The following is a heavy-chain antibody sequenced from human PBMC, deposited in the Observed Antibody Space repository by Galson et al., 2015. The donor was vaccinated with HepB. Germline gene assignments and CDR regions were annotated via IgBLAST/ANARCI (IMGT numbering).Heavy chain of an antibody. CDR2: ISSSSSTI. CDR3: ARDPKLSSSWLRVPHWFDP. V-gene: IGHV3-48*02. CDR1: GFTFSSYS. J-gene: IGHJ5*02. Sequence: SLRLSCAASGFTFSSYSMNWVRQAPGKGLEWVSYISSSSSTIYYADSVKGRFTISRDNAKNSLYLQMNSLRDEDTAVYYCARDPKLSSSWLRVPHWFDPWGQGTLVTVSS. D-gene: IGHD6-13*01.